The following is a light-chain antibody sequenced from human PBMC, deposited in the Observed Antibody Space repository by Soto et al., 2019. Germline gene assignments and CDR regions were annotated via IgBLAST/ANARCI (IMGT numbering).Light chain of an antibody. V-gene: IGKV1-5*01. CDR1: QILSSW. Sequence: GERVTITCRASQILSSWAWYQQKPGKAPNLLIYDASSLKNGVPSSFSGSGSGTEFTLTINILQPDDFATYYCQQNSSYPWTFGQGTKVDIK. CDR3: QQNSSYPWT. CDR2: DAS. J-gene: IGKJ1*01.